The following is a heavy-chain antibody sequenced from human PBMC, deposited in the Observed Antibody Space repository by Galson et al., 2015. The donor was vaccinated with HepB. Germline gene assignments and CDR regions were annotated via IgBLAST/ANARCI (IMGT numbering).Heavy chain of an antibody. Sequence: CAISGDSVSSNSAAWNWIRQSPSRGLEWLGRTYYRSKWYNEYAVSVRSRLTFNPDTSKNQFSLQLNSVTPEDTAVYYCAGGVSYFDYWGPGILVTVSS. J-gene: IGHJ4*02. CDR1: GDSVSSNSAA. CDR3: AGGVSYFDY. V-gene: IGHV6-1*01. CDR2: TYYRSKWYN.